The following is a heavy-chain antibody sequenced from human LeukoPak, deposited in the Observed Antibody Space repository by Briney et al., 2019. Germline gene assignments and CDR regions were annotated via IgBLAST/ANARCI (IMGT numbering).Heavy chain of an antibody. CDR3: ARDLGQLIYYYYGMDV. CDR2: INPSGGST. Sequence: GASVTVSCKASGYTFTGYYMHWVRQAPGQGLEWMGIINPSGGSTTYAQKFQGRVTMTRDTSTSTVYMELSSLKSEDTAMYYCARDLGQLIYYYYGMDVWGQGTTVTVSS. V-gene: IGHV1-46*01. D-gene: IGHD6-6*01. J-gene: IGHJ6*02. CDR1: GYTFTGYY.